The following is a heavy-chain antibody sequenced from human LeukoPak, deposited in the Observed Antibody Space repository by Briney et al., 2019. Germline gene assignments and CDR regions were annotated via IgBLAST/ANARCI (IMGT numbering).Heavy chain of an antibody. V-gene: IGHV1-69*04. D-gene: IGHD4-17*01. CDR3: ARDRGDYVAGY. Sequence: SVKVSCKASGGTFSSYAISWVRQAPGQGLEWMGRIIPILGIANYAQKLQGRVTMTTDTSTSTAYMELRSLRSDDTAVYYCARDRGDYVAGYWGQGTLVTVSS. CDR1: GGTFSSYA. CDR2: IIPILGIA. J-gene: IGHJ4*02.